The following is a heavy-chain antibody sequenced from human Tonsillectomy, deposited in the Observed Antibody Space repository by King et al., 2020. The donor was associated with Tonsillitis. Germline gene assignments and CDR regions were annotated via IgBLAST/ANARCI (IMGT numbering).Heavy chain of an antibody. CDR1: GFTFRSYN. J-gene: IGHJ4*02. V-gene: IGHV3-48*01. D-gene: IGHD5-24*01. CDR3: ARARDGTSDLDY. Sequence: VQLVESGGGLVQPGGSLRLSCAASGFTFRSYNMIWVRQAPGKGLEWVSYISHGSGAVYYADSVKGRLTISRDNGKNSLYLQMNSLRAEDTAVYYCARARDGTSDLDYGGQATLVTVSS. CDR2: ISHGSGAV.